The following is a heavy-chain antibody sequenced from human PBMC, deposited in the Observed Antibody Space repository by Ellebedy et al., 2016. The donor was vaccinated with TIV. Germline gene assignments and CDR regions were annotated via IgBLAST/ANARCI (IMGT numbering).Heavy chain of an antibody. CDR3: ARAYSSSWYVGWFDP. CDR2: IWYDGSNK. J-gene: IGHJ5*02. Sequence: GESLKSSCAASGFTFSSYGMHWVRQAPGKGLGWVAVIWYDGSNKYYADSVKGRFTISRDNSKNTLYLQMNSLRAEDTAVYYCARAYSSSWYVGWFDPWGQGTLVTVSS. V-gene: IGHV3-33*01. CDR1: GFTFSSYG. D-gene: IGHD6-13*01.